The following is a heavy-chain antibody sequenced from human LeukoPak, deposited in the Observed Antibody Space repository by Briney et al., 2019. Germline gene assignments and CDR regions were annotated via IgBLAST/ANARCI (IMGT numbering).Heavy chain of an antibody. CDR2: IYYSGST. CDR1: GGSISSSSYY. J-gene: IGHJ4*02. D-gene: IGHD3-22*01. V-gene: IGHV4-39*01. CDR3: ARCYYDSSGYFYFDY. Sequence: SETLSLTCTVPGGSISSSSYYWGWIRRPPGKGLEWIGRIYYSGSTYYNPSLKSRVTISVDTSKNQFSLKLSSVTAADTAVYYCARCYYDSSGYFYFDYWGQGTLVTVSS.